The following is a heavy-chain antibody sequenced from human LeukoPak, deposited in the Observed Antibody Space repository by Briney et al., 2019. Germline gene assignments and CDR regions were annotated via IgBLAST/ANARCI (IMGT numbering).Heavy chain of an antibody. Sequence: SETLSLTCTVSGGSISSYYWSWIRQPPGKGLEWIGYIYYSGSTNYNPSLKSRVTVSVDTSKNQFSLKLSSVTAADTAVYYCARRVAIVATDYFDYSGQGTLVTVSS. CDR2: IYYSGST. J-gene: IGHJ4*02. V-gene: IGHV4-59*08. CDR3: ARRVAIVATDYFDY. D-gene: IGHD5-12*01. CDR1: GGSISSYY.